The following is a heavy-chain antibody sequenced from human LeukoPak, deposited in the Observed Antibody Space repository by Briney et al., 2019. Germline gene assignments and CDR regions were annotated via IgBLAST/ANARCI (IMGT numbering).Heavy chain of an antibody. V-gene: IGHV1-69*06. J-gene: IGHJ4*02. CDR3: ARGTFGGVIAFAPSFDY. CDR2: IIPIFGTA. D-gene: IGHD3-16*02. Sequence: GSSVKVSCKASGGTFSSYAISWVRQAPGQGLEWMGGIIPIFGTANYAQKLQGRVTITADKSTSTAYMELSSLRSEDTAVYYCARGTFGGVIAFAPSFDYWGQGTLVTVSS. CDR1: GGTFSSYA.